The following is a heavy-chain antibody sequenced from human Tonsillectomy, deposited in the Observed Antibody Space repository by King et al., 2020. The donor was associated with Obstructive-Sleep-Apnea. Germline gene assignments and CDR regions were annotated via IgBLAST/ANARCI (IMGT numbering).Heavy chain of an antibody. CDR3: ARGGDYGGNYDY. J-gene: IGHJ4*02. CDR2: IYRSGST. Sequence: QLQESGSGLVKPSQTLSLTCAVSGGSISSGSYSWSWIRQPPGKGLEWIGYIYRSGSTYYNPSLRSRVTISVDRSKNQFSLKLNSLTAADTAVYYCARGGDYGGNYDYWGQGTLVTVSS. CDR1: GGSISSGSYS. V-gene: IGHV4-30-2*01. D-gene: IGHD4-23*01.